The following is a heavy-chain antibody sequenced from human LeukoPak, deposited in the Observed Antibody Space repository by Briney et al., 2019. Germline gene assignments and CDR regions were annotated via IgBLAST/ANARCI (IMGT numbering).Heavy chain of an antibody. V-gene: IGHV3-21*01. Sequence: PGGSLRLSCAASGFTFSSYSMIWVRQAPGKGLEWVSSISSSSSYIYYADSVKGRFTISRDNAKNSLYLQMNSLRAEDTAVYYCATSRVRGVTQHLNAFDIWGQGTMVTVSS. CDR1: GFTFSSYS. CDR3: ATSRVRGVTQHLNAFDI. CDR2: ISSSSSYI. D-gene: IGHD3-10*01. J-gene: IGHJ3*02.